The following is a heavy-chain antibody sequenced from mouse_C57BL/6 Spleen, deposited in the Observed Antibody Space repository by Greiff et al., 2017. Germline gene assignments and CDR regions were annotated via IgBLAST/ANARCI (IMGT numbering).Heavy chain of an antibody. CDR3: TKEGDRYGNYGAY. Sequence: EVQLQQSGAELVRPGASVKLSCTASGFNIKDYYMHWVKQRPEQGLEWIGRIDPEDGDTEYAPKFQGKATMTADTSSNTAYLQLSSLTAEDTAVYYGTKEGDRYGNYGAYWGQGTLVTVSA. J-gene: IGHJ3*01. V-gene: IGHV14-1*01. CDR2: IDPEDGDT. CDR1: GFNIKDYY. D-gene: IGHD2-1*01.